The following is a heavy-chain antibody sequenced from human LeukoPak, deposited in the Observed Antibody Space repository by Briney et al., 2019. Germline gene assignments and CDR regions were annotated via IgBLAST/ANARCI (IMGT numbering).Heavy chain of an antibody. CDR3: ARDSSGWYYFDY. D-gene: IGHD6-19*01. Sequence: GGSLRLSCAASGFTFSNYEMNWVRQAPEKGLEWVSYISRSSGSSIYYADSVKGRFTISRDNAKNSLYLQMNSLRAEDTAVYYCARDSSGWYYFDYWGQGILVTVSS. J-gene: IGHJ4*02. V-gene: IGHV3-48*03. CDR2: ISRSSGSSI. CDR1: GFTFSNYE.